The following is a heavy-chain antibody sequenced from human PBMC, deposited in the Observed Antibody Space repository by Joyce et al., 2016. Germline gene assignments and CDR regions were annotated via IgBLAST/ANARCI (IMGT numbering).Heavy chain of an antibody. CDR1: RFIFSSYG. J-gene: IGHJ4*02. D-gene: IGHD3-10*01. Sequence: EVQLVESGGGLVKPGGSLRLSCAASRFIFSSYGMNWVRQAPGKWLDGVSSSSRSSSNLYYADSVKGRFTISRDNAKNSRSLQMNSLRAEDTAVYYCARDAIPGEVWFGELLSAFDQWGQGTLVTVSS. V-gene: IGHV3-21*01. CDR3: ARDAIPGEVWFGELLSAFDQ. CDR2: SSRSSSNL.